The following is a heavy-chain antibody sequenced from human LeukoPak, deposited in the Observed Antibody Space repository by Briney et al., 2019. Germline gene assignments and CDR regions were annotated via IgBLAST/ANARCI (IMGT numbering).Heavy chain of an antibody. CDR2: ITSSGTI. CDR1: GLTFRSYG. CDR3: ANTGSYSIY. Sequence: GGSLRLSCAASGLTFRSYGMGWVRQAPGKGLEWVSSITSSGTINYAEFVKDRFVISRDNSKDTLFLQMNSLRVEDTAVYYCANTGSYSIYWGQGTLVTVSS. V-gene: IGHV3-23*01. D-gene: IGHD1-1*01. J-gene: IGHJ4*02.